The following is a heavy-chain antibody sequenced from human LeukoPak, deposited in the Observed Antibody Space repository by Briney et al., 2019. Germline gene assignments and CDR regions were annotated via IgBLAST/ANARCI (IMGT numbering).Heavy chain of an antibody. CDR2: ISGSGGNT. Sequence: GSLRLSCATSGFTFSIYAMTWVRQAPGKGLEWVSTISGSGGNTYYADSVKGRFTISRDNSKNTLYLQMNRLRAEDTAVYYCAKESTVTPGNVNWFDTWGQGTLVTVSS. CDR1: GFTFSIYA. D-gene: IGHD4-17*01. J-gene: IGHJ5*02. V-gene: IGHV3-23*01. CDR3: AKESTVTPGNVNWFDT.